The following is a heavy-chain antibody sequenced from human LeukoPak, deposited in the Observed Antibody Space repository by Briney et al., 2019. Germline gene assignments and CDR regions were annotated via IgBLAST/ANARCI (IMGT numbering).Heavy chain of an antibody. CDR2: FYHGGST. V-gene: IGHV4-38-2*02. CDR1: GYSISTGYY. Sequence: SETLSLTCTVSGYSISTGYYWDWIRQPPGKGLEWIGTFYHGGSTYYNPSLKSRVTISVDTSKNQFSLKLSSVTAADTAVYYCARVPSGSYGGYYYYYMDVWGKGTTVTVSS. D-gene: IGHD1-26*01. J-gene: IGHJ6*03. CDR3: ARVPSGSYGGYYYYYMDV.